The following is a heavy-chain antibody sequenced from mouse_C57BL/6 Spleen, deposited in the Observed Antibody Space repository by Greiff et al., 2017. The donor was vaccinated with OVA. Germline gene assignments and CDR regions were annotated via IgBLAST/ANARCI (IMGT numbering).Heavy chain of an antibody. J-gene: IGHJ4*01. CDR3: ARQSDGYYGAMDY. CDR2: INPSTGGT. CDR1: GYSFTGYY. D-gene: IGHD2-3*01. V-gene: IGHV1-42*01. Sequence: VQLQQSGPELVKPGASVKISCKASGYSFTGYYMNWVKQSPEKSLEWIGEINPSTGGTTYNQKFKAKATLTVDKSSSTAYMQLKSLTSEDSAVYYCARQSDGYYGAMDYWGQGTSVTVSS.